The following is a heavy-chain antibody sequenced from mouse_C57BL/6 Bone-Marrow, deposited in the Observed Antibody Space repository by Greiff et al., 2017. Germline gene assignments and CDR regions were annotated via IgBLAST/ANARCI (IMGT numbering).Heavy chain of an antibody. CDR3: ARDHVYYYGFAY. CDR1: GFTFSSYA. CDR2: ISDGGSYT. Sequence: EVHLVESGGGLVKPGGSLKLSCAASGFTFSSYAMSWVRQTPEKRLEWVATISDGGSYTYYPDNVKGRFTISRDNAKNNLYLQMSHLKSEDTAMYYCARDHVYYYGFAYWGQGTLVTVSA. D-gene: IGHD1-1*01. J-gene: IGHJ3*01. V-gene: IGHV5-4*01.